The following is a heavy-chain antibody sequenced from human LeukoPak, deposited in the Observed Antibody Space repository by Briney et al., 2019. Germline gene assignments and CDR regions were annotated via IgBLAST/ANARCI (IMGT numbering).Heavy chain of an antibody. CDR3: ARVRNLVRGDYLFDY. CDR2: IIPIFGTA. Sequence: GSSVKVSCKASGGTFTSYAISWVRQAPGQGLEWMGRIIPIFGTANYAQKFQGRVTITTDESTSTAYMELSSLRSEDTAVSYCARVRNLVRGDYLFDYWGQGTLVTVSS. J-gene: IGHJ4*02. D-gene: IGHD4-17*01. V-gene: IGHV1-69*05. CDR1: GGTFTSYA.